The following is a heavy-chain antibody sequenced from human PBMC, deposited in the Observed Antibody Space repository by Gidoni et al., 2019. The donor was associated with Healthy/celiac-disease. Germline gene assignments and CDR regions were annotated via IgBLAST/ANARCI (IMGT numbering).Heavy chain of an antibody. D-gene: IGHD3-9*01. CDR2: INHSVST. CDR1: SGSFSGYS. Sequence: QVQLQQWGAGLLKPSETLYLTCAVNSGSFSGYSWSWIRQPPGKGLEWIVEINHSVSTNYDPSFNMRVTISVATSNNQFSLKLSSVTAADTAVYYCARGSRLTGYHPPNWFDPWGQGTLVTVSA. J-gene: IGHJ5*02. V-gene: IGHV4-34*01. CDR3: ARGSRLTGYHPPNWFDP.